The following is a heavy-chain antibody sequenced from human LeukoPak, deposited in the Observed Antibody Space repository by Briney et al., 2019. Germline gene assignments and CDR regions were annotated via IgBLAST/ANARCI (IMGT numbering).Heavy chain of an antibody. J-gene: IGHJ5*02. Sequence: ASVKVSCKASGYTFTGYYMHWVRQAPGQGLEWMGWINPNSGGTNHAQKFQGRVTMTRDTSISTAYMELSRLRSDDTAVYYCVRGCSSTSCYTGSYWFDPWGQGTLVTVSS. CDR3: VRGCSSTSCYTGSYWFDP. V-gene: IGHV1-2*02. CDR1: GYTFTGYY. D-gene: IGHD2-2*02. CDR2: INPNSGGT.